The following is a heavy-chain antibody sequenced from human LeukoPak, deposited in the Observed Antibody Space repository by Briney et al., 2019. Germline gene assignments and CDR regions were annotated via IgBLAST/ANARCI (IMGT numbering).Heavy chain of an antibody. CDR3: ARGLTAMVLPFDY. J-gene: IGHJ4*02. D-gene: IGHD5-18*01. Sequence: SETLSLTCTVSGGSISSYYWSWIRQPPGKGLEWIGYIYYSGSTNDNPSLKSRVTISVDTSKNQFSLKLSSVTAADTAVYYCARGLTAMVLPFDYWGQGTLVTVSS. V-gene: IGHV4-59*01. CDR2: IYYSGST. CDR1: GGSISSYY.